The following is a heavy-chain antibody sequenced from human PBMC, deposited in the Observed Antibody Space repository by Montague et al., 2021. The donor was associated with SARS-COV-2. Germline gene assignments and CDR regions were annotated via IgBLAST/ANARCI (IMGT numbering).Heavy chain of an antibody. Sequence: SETLSLTCAVHGGSFSTYSWNWIRQPPGKGLEWIGEIHHGGSTNYNPSLKSRVTISADTSKNQFSLKLTSVAAADTAVYYCARLGDGVVPSPKLGVGPYYPYSCMDVWGQGTPVTVSS. J-gene: IGHJ6*02. CDR3: ARLGDGVVPSPKLGVGPYYPYSCMDV. CDR1: GGSFSTYS. V-gene: IGHV4-34*01. D-gene: IGHD3-10*01. CDR2: IHHGGST.